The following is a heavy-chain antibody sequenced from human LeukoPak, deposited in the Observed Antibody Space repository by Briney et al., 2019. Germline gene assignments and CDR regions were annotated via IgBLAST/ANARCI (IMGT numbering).Heavy chain of an antibody. J-gene: IGHJ4*02. CDR3: AKDKDVGYSYGFDY. V-gene: IGHV3-33*06. CDR2: IWYDGSNK. CDR1: GFTFSSYG. Sequence: PGGSLRLSCAASGFTFSSYGMHWVRQAPGKGLEWVAVIWYDGSNKYYADSVKGRFTISRDNSKNTLYLQMNSLRAEDTAVYYCAKDKDVGYSYGFDYWGQETLVTVSS. D-gene: IGHD5-18*01.